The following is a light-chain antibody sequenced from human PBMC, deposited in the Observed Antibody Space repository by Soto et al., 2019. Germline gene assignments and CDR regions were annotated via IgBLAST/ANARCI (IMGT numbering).Light chain of an antibody. CDR2: LAS. J-gene: IGKJ1*01. CDR1: ESLLHRNGYNY. CDR3: MQSLQART. Sequence: DVVLTQSPPSLPVTPGEPASISCRSSESLLHRNGYNYLDWYLQRPGQSPQLLIYLASNRASGVPDRFSGSGSGTDFTLEISRVEAEDVGVYYCMQSLQARTFGQGTKVDIK. V-gene: IGKV2-28*01.